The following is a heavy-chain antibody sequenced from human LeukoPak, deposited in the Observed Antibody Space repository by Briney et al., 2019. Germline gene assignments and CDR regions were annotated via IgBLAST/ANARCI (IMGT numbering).Heavy chain of an antibody. Sequence: GGSLRLSCAASGFTFSSYAMSWVRQAPGKGLEWVSAISGSGGSTYYADSVKGRFTISRDNDRNSVYLQMNSLRVEDTAVYYCARGATDDSNDFYGLDVWGQGTTVTVSS. D-gene: IGHD4-11*01. CDR2: ISGSGGST. CDR3: ARGATDDSNDFYGLDV. J-gene: IGHJ6*02. V-gene: IGHV3-23*01. CDR1: GFTFSSYA.